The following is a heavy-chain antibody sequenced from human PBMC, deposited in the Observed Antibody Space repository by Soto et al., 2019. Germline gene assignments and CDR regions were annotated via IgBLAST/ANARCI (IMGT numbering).Heavy chain of an antibody. CDR3: ARDLQADY. CDR1: GYTFTSYA. V-gene: IGHV1-3*01. J-gene: IGHJ4*02. Sequence: QVQLVQSGAEVKKPGASVKVSCKASGYTFTSYAMHWVRQAPGQRLEWMGWINAGNGNTKYSQKFQGRVTITTDTSASTAHMELSSLRSEDTAVYYCARDLQADYWGQGTLVTVSS. CDR2: INAGNGNT.